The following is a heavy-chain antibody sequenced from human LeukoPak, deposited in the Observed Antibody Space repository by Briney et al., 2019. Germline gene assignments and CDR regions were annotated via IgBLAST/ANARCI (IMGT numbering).Heavy chain of an antibody. J-gene: IGHJ6*02. CDR2: ISGSGGDT. CDR3: AKVRYDSTGYHYTYYYYGMDV. CDR1: GFTFSSFA. D-gene: IGHD3-22*01. V-gene: IGHV3-23*01. Sequence: GGSLRLSCAGSGFTFSSFAMIWVRQAPGKGLEWVSGISGSGGDTYYADSVKGRFTVSRDNSKSTLYLQMISLRAEDTAVYYCAKVRYDSTGYHYTYYYYGMDVWGQGTTVTVSS.